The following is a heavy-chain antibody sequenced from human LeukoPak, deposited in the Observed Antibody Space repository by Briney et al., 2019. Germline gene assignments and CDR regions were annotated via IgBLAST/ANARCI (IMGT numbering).Heavy chain of an antibody. CDR3: AREGSGYYYDAFDI. J-gene: IGHJ3*02. D-gene: IGHD3-22*01. CDR2: IYYSGST. CDR1: GGSISSYX. V-gene: IGHV4-59*01. Sequence: SEAXXLTXXXXGGSISSYXWSWIRQPPGKGLEWSGYIYYSGSTNYNPSLKSGVTISVDTSKNKFSLKLSSVTAADTAVYYCAREGSGYYYDAFDIWGQGTMVTVSS.